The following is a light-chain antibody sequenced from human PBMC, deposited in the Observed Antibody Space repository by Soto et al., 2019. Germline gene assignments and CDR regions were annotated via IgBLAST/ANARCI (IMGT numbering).Light chain of an antibody. V-gene: IGLV1-44*01. J-gene: IGLJ2*01. CDR1: SSNIGSNT. CDR2: SSN. CDR3: AAWDDSLNGVV. Sequence: QSVLTQPPSASGTPGQRVIISSSGSSSNIGSNTVNWYQQLPGTAPKLLIYSSNQRPSGVPDRFSGSKSGTSASLAISGLQSEDEADYYCAAWDDSLNGVVFGGGTKLTVL.